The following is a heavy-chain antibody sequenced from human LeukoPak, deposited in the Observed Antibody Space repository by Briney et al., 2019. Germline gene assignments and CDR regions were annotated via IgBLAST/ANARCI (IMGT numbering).Heavy chain of an antibody. D-gene: IGHD5-18*01. V-gene: IGHV1-8*01. CDR2: INPNSGNT. J-gene: IGHJ6*02. CDR3: ARGHVIQLWDPYYYYGMDV. CDR1: GYTSTRYA. Sequence: GSLKLSRTASGYTSTRYAINWVRQTTGQRLERMGWINPNSGNTSYTQNFQGRVTMTRNTSISTASMKLSSLRSEDTAVYYCARGHVIQLWDPYYYYGMDVWGQGTTVTVSS.